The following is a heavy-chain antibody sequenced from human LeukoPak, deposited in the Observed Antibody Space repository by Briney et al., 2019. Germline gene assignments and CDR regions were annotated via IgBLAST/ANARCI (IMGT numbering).Heavy chain of an antibody. D-gene: IGHD4/OR15-4a*01. Sequence: GGSLRLSCAASGFTVSSNYMSWVRQAPGKGLEWVSVIYSGGSTYYADSVKGRFTISRDNSKNTLYLQMNSLRAEDTAVYYCARAPMVDDAFDIWGQGSMVTVSP. CDR2: IYSGGST. J-gene: IGHJ3*02. CDR1: GFTVSSNY. CDR3: ARAPMVDDAFDI. V-gene: IGHV3-53*01.